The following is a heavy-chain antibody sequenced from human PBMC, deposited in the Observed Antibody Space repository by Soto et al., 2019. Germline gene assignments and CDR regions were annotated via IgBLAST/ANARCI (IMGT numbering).Heavy chain of an antibody. CDR1: GYTFTNYD. CDR3: ARIAVAGTWWFDP. V-gene: IGHV1-8*01. Sequence: QVQLVQSGAEVKKPGASLKVSCRSSGYTFTNYDVNWVRQAPGQGLEWMGWMNPQTGHTGYAQKFQDRVTMTRDTSISTSYMELTSLTSEDTDVYYCARIAVAGTWWFDPWGQGTLVTVSS. J-gene: IGHJ5*02. D-gene: IGHD6-19*01. CDR2: MNPQTGHT.